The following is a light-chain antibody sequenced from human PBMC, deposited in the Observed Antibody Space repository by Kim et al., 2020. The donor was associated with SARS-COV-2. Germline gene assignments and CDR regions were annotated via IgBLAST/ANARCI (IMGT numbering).Light chain of an antibody. CDR2: YDT. Sequence: APGKTARITCGGNKIGSKSVHWYQQRPGQAPLLVIYYDTDRPSGIPERFSGSNSGSTATLTISRVEAGDEADFYCQVWDSSSDHWVFGGGTQLTVL. CDR1: KIGSKS. V-gene: IGLV3-21*01. CDR3: QVWDSSSDHWV. J-gene: IGLJ2*01.